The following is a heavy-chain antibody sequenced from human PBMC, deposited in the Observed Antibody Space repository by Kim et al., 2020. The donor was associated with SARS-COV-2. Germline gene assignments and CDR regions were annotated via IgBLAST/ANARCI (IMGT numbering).Heavy chain of an antibody. V-gene: IGHV3-53*01. D-gene: IGHD2-15*01. J-gene: IGHJ4*02. Sequence: PHSVKARVTISGDNSKNTMYLQMNSLRAKDTAVYYCAGGGGDIVPFDYWGQGTLVTVSS. CDR3: AGGGGDIVPFDY.